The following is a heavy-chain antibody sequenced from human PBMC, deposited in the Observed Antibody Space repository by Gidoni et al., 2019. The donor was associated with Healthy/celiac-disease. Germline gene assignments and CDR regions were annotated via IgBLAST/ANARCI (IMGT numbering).Heavy chain of an antibody. V-gene: IGHV4-59*01. Sequence: QVQLQESGPGLVKPSETLSLTCTVSGGSISSYYWSWIRQPPGKGLEWIGYIYYSGSTNYNPSLKSRVTISVDTSKNQFSLKLSSVTAADTAVYYCASLIVGATFDYWGQGTLVTVSS. J-gene: IGHJ4*02. CDR1: GGSISSYY. CDR2: IYYSGST. CDR3: ASLIVGATFDY. D-gene: IGHD1-26*01.